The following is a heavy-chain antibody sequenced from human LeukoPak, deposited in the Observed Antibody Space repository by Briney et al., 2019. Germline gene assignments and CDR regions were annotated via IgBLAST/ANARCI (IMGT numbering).Heavy chain of an antibody. CDR1: GGSISGYY. CDR2: IYTSERT. Sequence: SETPSLTCTVSGGSISGYYWSWIRQPAGKGLEWIGRIYTSERTNYNPSLKSRVIMSADTSKNQFSLKLTSVTAADTAVYFCAREADYYDTSGYYYLDYWGQGTLVTVSS. CDR3: AREADYYDTSGYYYLDY. D-gene: IGHD3-22*01. V-gene: IGHV4-4*07. J-gene: IGHJ4*02.